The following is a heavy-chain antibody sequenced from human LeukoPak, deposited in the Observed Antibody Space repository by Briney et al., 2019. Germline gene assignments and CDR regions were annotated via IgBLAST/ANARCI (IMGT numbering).Heavy chain of an antibody. CDR2: ISSSGSTI. Sequence: PGGSLRLSCAASGFTFSSYEMNWVRQAPGKGLEWVSYISSSGSTIYYADSVKGGFTISRDNAKNFLYLQMNSLRDEDTAVYYCARELENSGWYLTWFDPWGQGTLVTVSS. CDR3: ARELENSGWYLTWFDP. D-gene: IGHD6-19*01. V-gene: IGHV3-48*03. J-gene: IGHJ5*02. CDR1: GFTFSSYE.